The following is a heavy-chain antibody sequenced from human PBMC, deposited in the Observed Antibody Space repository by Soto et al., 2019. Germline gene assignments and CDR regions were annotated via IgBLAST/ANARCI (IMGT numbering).Heavy chain of an antibody. CDR2: IYYSGSS. J-gene: IGHJ4*02. Sequence: ETLSLTCTVSGASINPYYWSWIRQPPGKGLEWIGYIYYSGSSNYNPALRSRVTISLDTSKNQFSLKLSSVTAADTAVYYCARNVDTARAYYFDYWGQGILVTVSS. CDR1: GASINPYY. V-gene: IGHV4-59*01. D-gene: IGHD5-18*01. CDR3: ARNVDTARAYYFDY.